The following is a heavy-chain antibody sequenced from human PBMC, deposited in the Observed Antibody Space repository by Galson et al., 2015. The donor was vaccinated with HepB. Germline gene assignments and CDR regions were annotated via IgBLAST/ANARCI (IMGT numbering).Heavy chain of an antibody. J-gene: IGHJ3*02. CDR2: INPDSGGT. CDR3: ARVIGDFHAFDI. V-gene: IGHV1-2*02. D-gene: IGHD3-22*01. Sequence: SVKVSCKASGYTFTGYYIHWVRQAPGQGLEWMGWINPDSGGTTCAQKFQGGVTMSRDTSITTAYMELSRLTSDDAAVYYCARVIGDFHAFDIWGQGTMVTVSA. CDR1: GYTFTGYY.